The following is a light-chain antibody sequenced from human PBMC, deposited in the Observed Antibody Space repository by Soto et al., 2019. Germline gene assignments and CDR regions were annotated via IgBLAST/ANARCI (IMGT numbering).Light chain of an antibody. V-gene: IGKV1-5*01. J-gene: IGKJ1*01. CDR1: QSINKY. Sequence: DLQMTQSPSSLSASVGDRVTITCRASQSINKYLNWYQQKPGKAPKLLIYDASSLESGVPSRFSGSGSGTEFTLTISSLQPDDFATYYCQQYNSYSWTFGHGTKVDIK. CDR2: DAS. CDR3: QQYNSYSWT.